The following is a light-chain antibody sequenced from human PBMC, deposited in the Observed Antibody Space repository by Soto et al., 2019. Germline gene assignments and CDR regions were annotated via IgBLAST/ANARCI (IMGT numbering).Light chain of an antibody. V-gene: IGKV1-27*01. CDR1: QDISNY. J-gene: IGKJ1*01. Sequence: DIQITQAPSSLSASVGDRVTITCRATQDISNYLAWYQQKPGKVPNVLIYAASTLQSGVPSRFSGSGSGTDFTLTISSLQPEDVATYYCQKHNSAPPWTFGQGTKVEI. CDR3: QKHNSAPPWT. CDR2: AAS.